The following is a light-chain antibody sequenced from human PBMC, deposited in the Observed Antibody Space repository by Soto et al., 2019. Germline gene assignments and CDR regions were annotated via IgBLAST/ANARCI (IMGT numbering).Light chain of an antibody. V-gene: IGLV2-14*01. CDR3: SSYTGSITPVV. Sequence: QSALTQPASVSGSPGQSITISCTGTSNDIGGYNYVSWYQQHPGKAPKLMIYEVSNRPSGVSNRFSGSKSGNTASLTISGLQTEDEAEYYCSSYTGSITPVVFGGGTKLTVL. CDR1: SNDIGGYNY. CDR2: EVS. J-gene: IGLJ2*01.